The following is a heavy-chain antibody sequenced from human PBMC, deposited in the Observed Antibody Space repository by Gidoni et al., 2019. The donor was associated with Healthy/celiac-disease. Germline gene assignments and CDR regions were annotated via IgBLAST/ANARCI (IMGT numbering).Heavy chain of an antibody. Sequence: EVQLVESGGGLVKPGGSLRLSCAASGFTFSNAWMSWVRQAPGKGLEWVGRIKSKTDGGTTDYAAPVKGRFTISRDDSKNTLYLQMNSLKTEDTAVYYCTTDRMAPRYCSGGSCYSAGYWGQGTLVTVSS. V-gene: IGHV3-15*01. CDR1: GFTFSNAW. J-gene: IGHJ4*02. CDR3: TTDRMAPRYCSGGSCYSAGY. D-gene: IGHD2-15*01. CDR2: IKSKTDGGTT.